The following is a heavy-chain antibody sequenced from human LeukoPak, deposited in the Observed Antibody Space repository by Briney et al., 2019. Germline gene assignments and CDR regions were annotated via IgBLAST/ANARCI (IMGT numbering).Heavy chain of an antibody. J-gene: IGHJ3*02. CDR1: GFTVSSNY. CDR2: IYSGGST. D-gene: IGHD3-10*01. V-gene: IGHV3-53*01. CDR3: AKEFTMVRGVIADAFDI. Sequence: GGSLRLSCAASGFTVSSNYMSWLRQAPGKGLEWVSVIYSGGSTYYADSVKGRFTISRDNSKNTLYLQMNSLRAEDTAVYYCAKEFTMVRGVIADAFDIWGQGTMVTVSS.